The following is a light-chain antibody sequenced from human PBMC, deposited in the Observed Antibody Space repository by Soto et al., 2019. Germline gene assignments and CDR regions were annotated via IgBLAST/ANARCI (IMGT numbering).Light chain of an antibody. CDR3: SSYTDSSNYV. CDR1: SSDLAAYNY. V-gene: IGLV2-14*01. Sequence: QSVLTQPASVSGSPGQSITISCTGTSSDLAAYNYVSWYHQQPGKAPKLMIYQVTNRPSGVSNRFSGSRSGNTASLTISGLQAEDEADYYCSSYTDSSNYVFGTGTKV. CDR2: QVT. J-gene: IGLJ1*01.